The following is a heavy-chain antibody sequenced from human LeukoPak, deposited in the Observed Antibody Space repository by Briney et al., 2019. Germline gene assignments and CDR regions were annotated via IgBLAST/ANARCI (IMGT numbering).Heavy chain of an antibody. V-gene: IGHV3-64*01. J-gene: IGHJ4*02. CDR1: GFTFSSYA. Sequence: GSSRLSCAASGFTFSSYAMHWVRQAPGKGLEYVSGISSNGGSTNYANSVKGRFTISRDNSKNTLYLQMASLRVEDMAVYYCARDLCGSNAYWGQGTIVSVSS. CDR2: ISSNGGST. CDR3: ARDLCGSNAY. D-gene: IGHD1-26*01.